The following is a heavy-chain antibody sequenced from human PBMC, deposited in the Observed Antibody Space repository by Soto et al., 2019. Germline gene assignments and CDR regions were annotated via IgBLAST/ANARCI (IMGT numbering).Heavy chain of an antibody. CDR3: ARSRIVLMVYATRGYFDY. Sequence: PSETLSLTCAVYGGSFSGYYWSWIRQPPGKGLEWIGEINHSGSTNYNPSLKSRVTISVDTSKNQFSLKLSSVTAADTAVYYCARSRIVLMVYATRGYFDYWGQGTLVTV. CDR2: INHSGST. CDR1: GGSFSGYY. V-gene: IGHV4-34*01. J-gene: IGHJ4*02. D-gene: IGHD2-8*01.